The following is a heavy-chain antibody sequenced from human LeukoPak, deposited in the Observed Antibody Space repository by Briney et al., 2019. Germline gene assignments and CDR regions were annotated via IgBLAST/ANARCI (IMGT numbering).Heavy chain of an antibody. J-gene: IGHJ6*03. D-gene: IGHD6-13*01. V-gene: IGHV4-4*07. CDR3: ASRAAAGYYYMDV. Sequence: SETLSLTCTVSGGSISSYYWSWIRQPAGKGLEWIGRIYTSGSTNYNPSLKSRVTMSVDTSKNQFSLKLSSVTAADTAVYYCASRAAAGYYYMDVWGKETTVTVSS. CDR2: IYTSGST. CDR1: GGSISSYY.